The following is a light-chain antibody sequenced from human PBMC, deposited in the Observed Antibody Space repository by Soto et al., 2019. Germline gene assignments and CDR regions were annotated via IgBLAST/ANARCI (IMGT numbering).Light chain of an antibody. J-gene: IGLJ1*01. CDR1: SSDVGRYNY. Sequence: QSALTQPASVSGSPGQSITISCTGTSSDVGRYNYVSWYQQHPGKAPKLMIYDVSIRPSGVSDRFSGSKSGNTASLTISGLQAEDEADYYCSSYTGSITLVFGTGTKLTVL. CDR2: DVS. CDR3: SSYTGSITLV. V-gene: IGLV2-14*03.